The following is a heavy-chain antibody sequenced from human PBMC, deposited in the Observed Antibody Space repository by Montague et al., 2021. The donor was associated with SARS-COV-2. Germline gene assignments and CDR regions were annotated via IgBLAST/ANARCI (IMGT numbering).Heavy chain of an antibody. D-gene: IGHD3-16*01. V-gene: IGHV4-4*07. CDR1: GGSMSSYY. CDR2: FYLSDST. CDR3: ERGLIRGNHGLDV. J-gene: IGHJ6*02. Sequence: SETLSLTCNVSGGSMSSYYCTWVRQPAGKGLERIGSFYLSDSTNFNHYLQSRISMSIAMTKYQFSLILTSVTAADTAIYYCERGLIRGNHGLDVWGQGTTVTVSS.